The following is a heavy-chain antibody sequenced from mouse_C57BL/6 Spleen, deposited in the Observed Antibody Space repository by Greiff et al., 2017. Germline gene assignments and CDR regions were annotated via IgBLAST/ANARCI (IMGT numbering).Heavy chain of an antibody. D-gene: IGHD2-1*01. CDR1: GFNIKDYY. CDR2: IDPEDGDT. J-gene: IGHJ1*03. V-gene: IGHV14-2*01. CDR3: ALYGNYGYFDV. Sequence: EVQLQQSGAELVKPGASVKLSCTASGFNIKDYYMHWVKQRTEQGLEWIGRIDPEDGDTKSAPKFPGKATITADTSSNTAYLQLRSLTSEYTAVYYCALYGNYGYFDVWGTGTTVTVSS.